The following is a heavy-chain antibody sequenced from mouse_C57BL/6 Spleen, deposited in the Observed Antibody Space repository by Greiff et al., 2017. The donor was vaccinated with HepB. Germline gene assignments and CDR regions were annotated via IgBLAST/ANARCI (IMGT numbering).Heavy chain of an antibody. D-gene: IGHD1-1*01. J-gene: IGHJ2*01. V-gene: IGHV14-4*01. CDR2: IDPENGDT. CDR3: TTGGATVVATDYFDY. CDR1: GFNIKDDY. Sequence: VQLQQSGAELVRPGASVKLSCTASGFNIKDDYMHWVKQRPEQGLEWIGWIDPENGDTEYASKFQGKATITADTSSTTAYLQLSSLTSEDTAVYYCTTGGATVVATDYFDYWGQGTTLTVSS.